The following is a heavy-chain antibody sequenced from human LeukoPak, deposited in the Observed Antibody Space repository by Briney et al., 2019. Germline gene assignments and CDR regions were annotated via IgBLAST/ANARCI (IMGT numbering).Heavy chain of an antibody. CDR1: GGSISSYY. CDR2: IYTSGST. V-gene: IGHV4-4*07. Sequence: SETLSLTCTVSGGSISSYYWSWIRQPAGKGLEWIGRIYTSGSTNYNPSLKSRVTMSIDTSKNQFSLKLSSVTAADTAVYYCARDSTGGSGSYYTYFDYWGQGTLVTVSS. J-gene: IGHJ4*02. CDR3: ARDSTGGSGSYYTYFDY. D-gene: IGHD3-10*01.